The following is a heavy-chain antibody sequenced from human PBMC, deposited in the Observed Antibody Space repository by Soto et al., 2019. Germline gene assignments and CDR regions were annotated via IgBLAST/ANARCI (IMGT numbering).Heavy chain of an antibody. J-gene: IGHJ4*02. V-gene: IGHV3-21*01. CDR3: ARASTWAPLGY. Sequence: EVQLVESGGGLVKPGGSLRLSCADSGFTFSSYSMNWVRQAPGKGLEWVSSISSSSSYIYYADSVKGRFTISRDNPKNSLYLQMNSLRAEDTAVYYCARASTWAPLGYWGQGTLVTVSS. CDR2: ISSSSSYI. CDR1: GFTFSSYS. D-gene: IGHD7-27*01.